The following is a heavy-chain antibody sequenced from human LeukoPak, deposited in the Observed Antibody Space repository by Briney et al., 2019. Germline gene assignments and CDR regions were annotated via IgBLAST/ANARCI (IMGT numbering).Heavy chain of an antibody. CDR3: ATKPDAFDI. CDR2: INHSGST. D-gene: IGHD1-1*01. CDR1: GGSSSGYY. J-gene: IGHJ3*02. Sequence: PSETLSLTCAVYGGSSSGYYWSWIRQPPGKGLEWIGEINHSGSTNYNPSLKSRVTISVDTSKNQFSLKLSSVTAADTAVYYCATKPDAFDIWGQGTMVTVSS. V-gene: IGHV4-34*01.